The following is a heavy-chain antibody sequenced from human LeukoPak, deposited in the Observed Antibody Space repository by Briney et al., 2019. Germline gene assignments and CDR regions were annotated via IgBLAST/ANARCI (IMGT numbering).Heavy chain of an antibody. D-gene: IGHD1-26*01. CDR1: GFTFKNYW. V-gene: IGHV3-7*01. Sequence: GGSLRLSRAASGFTFKNYWMAWVRQAPGKGLEWVANIRHDGSARYYGDSVKGRFTISRDDAKNSLFLQMNSLRADDTALYYCARDDSGFDSWGQGTLVTVSS. J-gene: IGHJ4*02. CDR3: ARDDSGFDS. CDR2: IRHDGSAR.